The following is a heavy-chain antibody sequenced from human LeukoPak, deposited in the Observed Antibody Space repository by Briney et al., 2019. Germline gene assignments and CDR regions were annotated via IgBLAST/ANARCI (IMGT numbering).Heavy chain of an antibody. D-gene: IGHD4-17*01. J-gene: IGHJ6*04. V-gene: IGHV1-69*06. CDR3: AREGGYDYGEDYYYGMDV. CDR1: GGTFSSYA. CDR2: VIPIFGTA. Sequence: SVKVSCKASGGTFSSYAISWVRLAPGPGLEWMGGVIPIFGTANYAQKFQGRVTITADKSTSTVYMELSSLRSEDTAVYYCAREGGYDYGEDYYYGMDVWGKGTTVTVSS.